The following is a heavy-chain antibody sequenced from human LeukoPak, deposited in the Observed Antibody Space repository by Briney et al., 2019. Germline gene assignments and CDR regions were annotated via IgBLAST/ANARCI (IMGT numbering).Heavy chain of an antibody. D-gene: IGHD3-16*01. V-gene: IGHV3-66*01. J-gene: IGHJ4*02. Sequence: GGSLRLSCAASGFTVSSNYMSWVRQAPGKGLEWVSVIYSGGSTYYADSVKGRFTISRDNSKNTLYLQMNSLRAEDTAVYYCARALKTWGGNYFDYWGQGTLVTVSS. CDR1: GFTVSSNY. CDR3: ARALKTWGGNYFDY. CDR2: IYSGGST.